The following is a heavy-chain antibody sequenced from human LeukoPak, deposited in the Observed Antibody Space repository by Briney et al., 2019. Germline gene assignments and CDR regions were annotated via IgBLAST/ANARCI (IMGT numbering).Heavy chain of an antibody. Sequence: SETLSLTCTVSSGSISTYYWSWIRQPPGPDLELLGDINHNGNTNYEQSLQSRVTLSLDTSKSQFSLRLTSVTATDTTVYYCACLSVAHNNYFDYWGQGILVTV. CDR2: INHNGNT. D-gene: IGHD6-19*01. CDR3: ACLSVAHNNYFDY. J-gene: IGHJ4*02. V-gene: IGHV4-4*09. CDR1: SGSISTYY.